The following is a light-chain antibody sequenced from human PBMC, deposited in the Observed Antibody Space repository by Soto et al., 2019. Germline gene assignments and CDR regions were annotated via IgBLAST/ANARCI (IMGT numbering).Light chain of an antibody. CDR1: SSNIGNNY. J-gene: IGLJ1*01. CDR2: DNN. V-gene: IGLV1-51*01. CDR3: GTWDNSLSAYL. Sequence: QSVLTQPPSVSVAPGQKVTISCSGSSSNIGNNYVSWYQQLPGTAPKLLIYDNNKRPSGIPDRFSGSKSGTSATLGITGLQTGDEADYYCGTWDNSLSAYLFGTGTKVTVL.